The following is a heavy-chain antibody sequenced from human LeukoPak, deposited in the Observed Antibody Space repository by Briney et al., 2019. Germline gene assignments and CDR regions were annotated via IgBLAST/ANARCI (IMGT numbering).Heavy chain of an antibody. CDR2: ISAYNGNT. CDR1: GYTFTSYD. D-gene: IGHD6-13*01. V-gene: IGHV1-18*01. J-gene: IGHJ5*02. CDR3: ARDVAYSSSWFDP. Sequence: GASVKVSCKASGYTFTSYDFNWVRQATGQGLEWMGWISAYNGNTNYAQKLQGRVTMTTDTSTSTAYMELRSLRSDDTAVYYCARDVAYSSSWFDPWGQGTLVTVSS.